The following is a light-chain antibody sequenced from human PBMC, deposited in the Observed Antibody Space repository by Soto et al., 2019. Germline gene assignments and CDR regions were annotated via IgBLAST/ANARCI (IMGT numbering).Light chain of an antibody. CDR1: QGISNY. CDR3: QQRSNWPPVIT. CDR2: DAS. Sequence: TQSPSSLSASVGDRVTITCRASQGISNYLAWYQQKPGQAPRLLIYDASNRATGIPARFSGSGSGTDFTLTISSLEPEDFAVYYCQQRSNWPPVITFGGGTKVEIK. J-gene: IGKJ4*01. V-gene: IGKV3-11*01.